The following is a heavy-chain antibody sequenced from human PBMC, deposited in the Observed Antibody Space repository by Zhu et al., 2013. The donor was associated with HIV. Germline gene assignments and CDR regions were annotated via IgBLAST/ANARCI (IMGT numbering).Heavy chain of an antibody. CDR3: ARSDAIVALGVYYYGMDV. CDR1: GGTFSSYA. J-gene: IGHJ6*01. CDR2: IIPIFGTA. Sequence: QVQLVQSGAEVKKPGSSVKVSCKASGGTFSSYAISWVRQAPGQGLEWMGGIIPIFGTANYAQKFQGRVTITADESTSTAYMELSSLRSEDTAVYYCARSDAIVALGVYYYGMDVVGAKGTTGHRSPQ. D-gene: IGHD5-12*01. V-gene: IGHV1-69*01.